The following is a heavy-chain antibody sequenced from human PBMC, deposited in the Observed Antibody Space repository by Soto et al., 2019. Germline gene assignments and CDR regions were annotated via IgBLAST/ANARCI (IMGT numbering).Heavy chain of an antibody. CDR3: ARVVTYYDILTAPYNWFDP. CDR2: INHSGST. V-gene: IGHV4-34*01. CDR1: GGSFSGYY. J-gene: IGHJ5*02. Sequence: QVQLQQWGAGLLKPSETLSLTCAVYGGSFSGYYWSWIRQPPGKGLEWIGEINHSGSTNYNPSLKSRVTISVDTSKNQFSLKLSSVTAADTAVYYCARVVTYYDILTAPYNWFDPWGQGTLVTVSS. D-gene: IGHD3-9*01.